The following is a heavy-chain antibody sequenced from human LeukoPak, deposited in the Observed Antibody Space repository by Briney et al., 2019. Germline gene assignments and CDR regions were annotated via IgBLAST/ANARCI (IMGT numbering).Heavy chain of an antibody. CDR1: GASISSYY. CDR3: AGGNFYDSSGHPYHFHY. D-gene: IGHD3-22*01. Sequence: ASETLSLTCTVSGASISSYYWSWIRQPPGKGLEWIGYIYYSENTNYNSSLKSRVTISEDTSKNQFSLNLTSVTAADTAVYYCAGGNFYDSSGHPYHFHYWGQGTLVTVPS. V-gene: IGHV4-59*01. CDR2: IYYSENT. J-gene: IGHJ4*02.